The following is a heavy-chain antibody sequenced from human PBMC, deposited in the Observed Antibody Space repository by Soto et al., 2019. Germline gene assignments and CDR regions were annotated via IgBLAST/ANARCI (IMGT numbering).Heavy chain of an antibody. V-gene: IGHV3-11*06. D-gene: IGHD1-1*01. CDR1: GFTFSDYY. CDR3: VRDSARTAVVPAVEGDNWSDP. J-gene: IGHJ5*02. CDR2: ISGDGRST. Sequence: GGSLRLSXAASGFTFSDYYMAWIRQAPGRGLEWISFISGDGRSTRYADSVKGRFTISRDNAKNSLSLQMNSLRADDTAIYYCVRDSARTAVVPAVEGDNWSDPWGQGTLVTVSS.